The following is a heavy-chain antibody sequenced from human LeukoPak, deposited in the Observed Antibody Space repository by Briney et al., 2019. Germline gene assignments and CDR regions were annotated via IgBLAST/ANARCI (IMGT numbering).Heavy chain of an antibody. CDR3: ARERVTTTAFDI. CDR2: IKSDGSTT. J-gene: IGHJ3*02. Sequence: GGSLRLSCAASGFTFSSYWMHWVRQAPGKGLVWVSRIKSDGSTTTYADSVKGRFTISRDNAKNTLYLQMNSLRAEDTAVYYCARERVTTTAFDIWGQGTMVTVSS. D-gene: IGHD5-12*01. V-gene: IGHV3-74*01. CDR1: GFTFSSYW.